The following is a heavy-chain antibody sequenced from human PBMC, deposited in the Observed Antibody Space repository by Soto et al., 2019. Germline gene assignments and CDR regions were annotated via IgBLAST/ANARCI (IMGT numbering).Heavy chain of an antibody. CDR1: GYTFTSYY. CDR2: INPSGGST. CDR3: ARSSHRYSYGYGWFDP. J-gene: IGHJ5*02. D-gene: IGHD5-18*01. V-gene: IGHV1-46*01. Sequence: QVQLVQSGAEVKKPGASVKVSCKASGYTFTSYYMHWVRQAPGQGLEWMGIINPSGGSTSYAQKFQGRVTMTRDTSTSTVYMELSSLRSEDTAVYYCARSSHRYSYGYGWFDPWGQGTLVTVSS.